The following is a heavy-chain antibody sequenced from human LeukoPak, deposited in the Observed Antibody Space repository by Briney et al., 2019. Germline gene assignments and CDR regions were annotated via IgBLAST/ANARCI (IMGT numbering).Heavy chain of an antibody. Sequence: PGGSLRLSCAASGFTFSSYSMNWVRQAPGKGLEWVSSISSSSSYIYYADSVKGRFTISRDNAKNSLYLQMNSLRAEDTAVYYCARDKGLVLNWFDPWGQGTLVTVSS. CDR1: GFTFSSYS. D-gene: IGHD3/OR15-3a*01. V-gene: IGHV3-21*01. J-gene: IGHJ5*02. CDR2: ISSSSSYI. CDR3: ARDKGLVLNWFDP.